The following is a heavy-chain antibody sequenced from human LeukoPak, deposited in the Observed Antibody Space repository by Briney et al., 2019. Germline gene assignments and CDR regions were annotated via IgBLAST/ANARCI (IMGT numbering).Heavy chain of an antibody. Sequence: GGSXRLSCAASGFTFSGYSMNWVRQAPGKXLEWVAVISYDGSNKYYADSVKGRFTISRDNSKNTLYLQMNSLRAEDTAVYYCARDPARKSIAVVEAYWGQGTLVTVSS. CDR1: GFTFSGYS. J-gene: IGHJ4*02. D-gene: IGHD6-19*01. CDR2: ISYDGSNK. V-gene: IGHV3-30*03. CDR3: ARDPARKSIAVVEAY.